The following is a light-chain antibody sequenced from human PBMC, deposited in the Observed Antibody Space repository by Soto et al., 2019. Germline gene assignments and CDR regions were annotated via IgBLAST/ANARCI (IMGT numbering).Light chain of an antibody. CDR2: GAS. J-gene: IGKJ1*01. Sequence: EIVVTQSPATLSVSPGERATLSCRASQSVSSNLAWYPQKPGQAPRLLINGASTRATGIPARFSGSGSGTEFSLTISSLQSEDFAVYYCQQYSDWPPTFGQGTKV. CDR1: QSVSSN. V-gene: IGKV3-15*01. CDR3: QQYSDWPPT.